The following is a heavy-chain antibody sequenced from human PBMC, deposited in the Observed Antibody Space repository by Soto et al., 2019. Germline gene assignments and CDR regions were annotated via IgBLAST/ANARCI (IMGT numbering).Heavy chain of an antibody. D-gene: IGHD6-13*01. V-gene: IGHV4-59*01. CDR2: IYYSGST. Sequence: PSETLSLTCTVSGGSISSYYWSWIRQPPGKGLEWIGYIYYSGSTNYNPSLKSRVTISVDTSKNQFSLKLSSVTAADTAVYYCAREVGEQQLVLWGGTSNNWFDPWGQGTLVTVSS. CDR1: GGSISSYY. J-gene: IGHJ5*02. CDR3: AREVGEQQLVLWGGTSNNWFDP.